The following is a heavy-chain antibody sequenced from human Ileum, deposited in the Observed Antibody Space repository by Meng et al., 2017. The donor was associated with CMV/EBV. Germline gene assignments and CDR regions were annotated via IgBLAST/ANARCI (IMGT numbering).Heavy chain of an antibody. D-gene: IGHD3-9*01. CDR2: IYYTGAT. Sequence: SETLSLTCTVSGGSISNYYWSWIRQPPGKGLEHIGYIYYTGATNYIPSLRSRVTISLDTSKNQVSLHLRSVTAADTAVYYCARMSYDVLTGYEPFHYWGQGTLVTVSS. V-gene: IGHV4-59*01. J-gene: IGHJ4*02. CDR1: GGSISNYY. CDR3: ARMSYDVLTGYEPFHY.